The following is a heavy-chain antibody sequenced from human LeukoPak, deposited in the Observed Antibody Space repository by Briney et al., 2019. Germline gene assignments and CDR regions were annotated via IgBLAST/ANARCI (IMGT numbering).Heavy chain of an antibody. J-gene: IGHJ4*02. CDR3: ARAQRGYSYGHDY. CDR1: GGSISSGSYY. CDR2: INHSGST. Sequence: SQTLSLTCTVSGGSISSGSYYRSWIRQPPGKGLEWIGEINHSGSTNYNPSLKSRVTISVDTSKNQFSLKLSSVTAADTAVYYCARAQRGYSYGHDYWGQGTLVTVSS. V-gene: IGHV4-31*03. D-gene: IGHD5-18*01.